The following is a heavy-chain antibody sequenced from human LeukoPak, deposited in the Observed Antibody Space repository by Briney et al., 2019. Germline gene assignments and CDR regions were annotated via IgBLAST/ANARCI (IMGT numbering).Heavy chain of an antibody. D-gene: IGHD5-24*01. Sequence: PGGSLRLSCAASGFTLSAYWMYWVRQAPGKGPVWDAFINNDGSDTNYADSVKGRFTISRDNSKNTLYLQMNGLRAEDTAVYYCAKDVGADGYIYWGQGTLVTVSS. CDR2: INNDGSDT. J-gene: IGHJ4*02. V-gene: IGHV3-74*01. CDR3: AKDVGADGYIY. CDR1: GFTLSAYW.